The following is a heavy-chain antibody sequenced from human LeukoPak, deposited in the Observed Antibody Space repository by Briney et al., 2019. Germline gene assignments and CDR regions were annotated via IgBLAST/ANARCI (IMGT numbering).Heavy chain of an antibody. D-gene: IGHD3-22*01. CDR2: ISGSGGST. CDR3: AKDPLFYYDSSGYYHDAFDI. V-gene: IGHV3-23*01. J-gene: IGHJ3*02. Sequence: SGGSLRLSCAASGFTFSSYAMSWVRQAPGKGLEWVSAISGSGGSTYYADSVKGRFTISRDNSKNTLYLQMNSLRAEDTAVYYCAKDPLFYYDSSGYYHDAFDIWGQGTMVTVSS. CDR1: GFTFSSYA.